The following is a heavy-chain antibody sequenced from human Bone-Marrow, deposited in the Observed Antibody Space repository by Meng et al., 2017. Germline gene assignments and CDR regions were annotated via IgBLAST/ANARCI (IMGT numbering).Heavy chain of an antibody. CDR3: ARDDRYYDSSGYYT. CDR2: INPKSGDT. J-gene: IGHJ5*02. D-gene: IGHD3-22*01. Sequence: ASVKVSCKASGYTFPDYWLHWVRRAPGQGLEWMGRINPKSGDTHYAQRFQGRVTMTGDTSISTAYMELSGLRSEDTAAYYCARDDRYYDSSGYYTWGQGTLVTVSS. V-gene: IGHV1-2*06. CDR1: GYTFPDYW.